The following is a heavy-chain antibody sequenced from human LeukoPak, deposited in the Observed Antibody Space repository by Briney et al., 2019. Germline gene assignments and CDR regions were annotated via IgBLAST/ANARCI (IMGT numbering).Heavy chain of an antibody. D-gene: IGHD3-22*01. CDR2: INPSGGST. CDR1: GYTFTSYY. Sequence: ASVKVSCKASGYTFTSYYMHWVRQAPGQGLEWMGIINPSGGSTNYAQKFQGRVTITADKSTSTAYMELSSLRSEDTAVYYCARPASPNHSSGYTNSFDYWGQGTLVTVSS. V-gene: IGHV1-46*01. CDR3: ARPASPNHSSGYTNSFDY. J-gene: IGHJ4*02.